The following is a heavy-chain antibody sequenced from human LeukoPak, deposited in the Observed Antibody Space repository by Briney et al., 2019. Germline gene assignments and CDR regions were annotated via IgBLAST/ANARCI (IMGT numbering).Heavy chain of an antibody. V-gene: IGHV1-69*05. D-gene: IGHD2-2*02. CDR1: GGTFSSYA. CDR2: IIPIFGTA. Sequence: ASVKVSCKASGGTFSSYAISWVRQAPGQGLEWMGGIIPIFGTANYAQKFQGRVTITTDESTSTAYMELSSLRSEDTAVYYCARSYCSSTSCYKFTGWFDPWGQGTLVTVSS. J-gene: IGHJ5*02. CDR3: ARSYCSSTSCYKFTGWFDP.